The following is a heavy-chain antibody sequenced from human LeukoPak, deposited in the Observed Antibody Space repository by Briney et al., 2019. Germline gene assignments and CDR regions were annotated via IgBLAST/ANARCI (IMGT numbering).Heavy chain of an antibody. J-gene: IGHJ4*02. CDR1: GDTFSSYA. CDR2: IIPMFGTT. Sequence: GASVNVSCKASGDTFSSYAISWVRQAPGQGLEWMGGIIPMFGTTNYAQKFQGRVTITADESTSTAYMELSSLRSEDTAVYYCARDTVASLDYWGQGPLLTVSS. CDR3: ARDTVASLDY. D-gene: IGHD4-23*01. V-gene: IGHV1-69*01.